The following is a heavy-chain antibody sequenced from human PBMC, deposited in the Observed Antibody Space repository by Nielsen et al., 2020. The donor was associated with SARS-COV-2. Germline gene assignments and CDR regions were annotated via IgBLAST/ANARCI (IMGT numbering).Heavy chain of an antibody. CDR2: INSDGRTT. D-gene: IGHD1-26*01. CDR1: AFTFSSYW. Sequence: GGSLRLSCAASAFTFSSYWMHWVRQAPGKGLVWVSRINSDGRTTSYADSVKGRCAISRDNAKNTLYLQMRSLRAEDTAVYYCARETRSYLYGMDVWGQGTTVTVSS. V-gene: IGHV3-74*01. CDR3: ARETRSYLYGMDV. J-gene: IGHJ6*02.